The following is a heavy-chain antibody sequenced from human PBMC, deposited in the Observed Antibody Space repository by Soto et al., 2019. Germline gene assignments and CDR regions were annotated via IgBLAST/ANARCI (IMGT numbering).Heavy chain of an antibody. CDR2: IYYSGST. J-gene: IGHJ6*02. V-gene: IGHV4-39*01. Sequence: SETLSLTCTVSGVSISSSSYYWGWIRQPPGKGLEWIGSIYYSGSTYYNPSLKSRVTISVDTSKNQFSLKLSSVTAADTAVYYCARLTRYYYGMDVWGQGTTVTSP. CDR1: GVSISSSSYY. D-gene: IGHD3-10*01. CDR3: ARLTRYYYGMDV.